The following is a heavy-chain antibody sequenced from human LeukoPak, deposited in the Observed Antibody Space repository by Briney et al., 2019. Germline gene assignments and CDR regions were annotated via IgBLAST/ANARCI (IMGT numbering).Heavy chain of an antibody. CDR2: INPSGGST. CDR1: GYTFTSYY. D-gene: IGHD6-13*01. CDR3: ARDQTSWWGPIAAAGSNFDY. Sequence: ASVKVSCKASGYTFTSYYMHWVRQAPGQGLEWMGIINPSGGSTSYAQKFQGRVTMTRDTSTSTVYMELSSLRSDDTAVYYCARDQTSWWGPIAAAGSNFDYWGQGTLVTVSS. V-gene: IGHV1-46*01. J-gene: IGHJ4*02.